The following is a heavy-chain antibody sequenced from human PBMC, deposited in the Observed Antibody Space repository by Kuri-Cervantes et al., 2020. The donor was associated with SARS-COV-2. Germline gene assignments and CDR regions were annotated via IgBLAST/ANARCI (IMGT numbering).Heavy chain of an antibody. D-gene: IGHD2-2*01. Sequence: SETLSLTCTVSGGSISSSSYFWGWIRQPPGKGLECIGSIFYSGSTYYNPSLKSRVTISVDTSKNQFSLKLSSVTAADTAVYYCARGVCSSTSCYPEDNWFDPWGQGTLVTVSS. CDR3: ARGVCSSTSCYPEDNWFDP. CDR1: GGSISSSSYF. CDR2: IFYSGST. V-gene: IGHV4-39*01. J-gene: IGHJ5*02.